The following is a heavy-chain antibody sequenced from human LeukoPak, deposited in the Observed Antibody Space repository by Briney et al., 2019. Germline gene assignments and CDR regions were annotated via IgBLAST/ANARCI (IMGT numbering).Heavy chain of an antibody. CDR2: IYHSGST. D-gene: IGHD3-3*01. CDR3: ARGAHYDFSSGYYRGGMGSPLDY. V-gene: IGHV4-30-2*01. CDR1: GGSISSGGYF. Sequence: SETLSLTCAVSGGSISSGGYFWSWIRQPPGKGLEWIGYIYHSGSTYYNPSLKSRVTISVDRSKNQFSLKLSSVTAADTAVYYCARGAHYDFSSGYYRGGMGSPLDYWGQGTLVTVSS. J-gene: IGHJ4*02.